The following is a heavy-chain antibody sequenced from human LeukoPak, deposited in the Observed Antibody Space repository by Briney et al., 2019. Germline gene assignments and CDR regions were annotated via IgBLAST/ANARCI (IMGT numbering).Heavy chain of an antibody. J-gene: IGHJ6*03. CDR1: GFTFSTYG. CDR2: ISYDGSSQ. CDR3: ARVGCSTSCYGFGYFYYYMDV. D-gene: IGHD2-2*01. V-gene: IGHV3-30*03. Sequence: GRSLRLSCAASGFTFSTYGMHWVRQAPGKGLEWVAVISYDGSSQYYADSVKGRFTISSDNSKNTLYLQMNSLRAEDTAVYYCARVGCSTSCYGFGYFYYYMDVRGKGTTVTVSS.